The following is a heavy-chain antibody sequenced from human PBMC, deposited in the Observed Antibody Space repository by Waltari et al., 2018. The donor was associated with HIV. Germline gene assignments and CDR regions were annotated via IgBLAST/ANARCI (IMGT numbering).Heavy chain of an antibody. CDR1: GFAFNPYN. CDR2: VWFDENNK. V-gene: IGHV3-33*01. CDR3: ARGTGPLSPLDL. Sequence: QEKLVESGGAVVQPGGSLRLSFVASGFAFNPYNVHWVRQAPGKGLEWMAVVWFDENNKNYAESLKGRLAISRNNAKKTLYLQMNRLRVDDTAVYYCARGTGPLSPLDLWGQGTSVTVSS. J-gene: IGHJ3*01.